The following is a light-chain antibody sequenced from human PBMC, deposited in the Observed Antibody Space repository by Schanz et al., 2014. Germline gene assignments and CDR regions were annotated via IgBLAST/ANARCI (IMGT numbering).Light chain of an antibody. J-gene: IGKJ4*01. CDR1: QSVSSN. CDR3: QQRSNWPLT. Sequence: EIVLTQSPGTLSLSPGERAILSCRASQSVSSNLAWFQQKPGQAPRLLIYGASSRATGIPDRFSGSGSGTDFTLTISSLEPEDFALYYCQQRSNWPLTFGGGTKVEIK. CDR2: GAS. V-gene: IGKV3-11*01.